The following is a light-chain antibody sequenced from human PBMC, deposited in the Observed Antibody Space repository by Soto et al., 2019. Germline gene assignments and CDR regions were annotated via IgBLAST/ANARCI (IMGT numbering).Light chain of an antibody. CDR2: ENT. CDR3: GAWDNSLSAYV. Sequence: QSVLTQPPSVSAAPGQKVTISCSGRNSNIGNNYVSWYQQFPGTAPKLLIYENTKRPSGIPDRFSGSKSGTSATLDITGLQTGDEADYCCGAWDNSLSAYVFGPGTKHTVL. V-gene: IGLV1-51*02. CDR1: NSNIGNNY. J-gene: IGLJ1*01.